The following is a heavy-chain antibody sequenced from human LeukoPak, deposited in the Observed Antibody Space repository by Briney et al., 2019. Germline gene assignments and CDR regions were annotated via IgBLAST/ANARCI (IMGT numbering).Heavy chain of an antibody. CDR1: GYSFTSYW. CDR3: ARVTPDYYDSSGLAPYYYYYMDV. Sequence: GESLKISCKGSGYSFTSYWIGWVRQMPGKGLEWMGIIYPGDSDTRYSPSFQGQVTISAAKSISTAYLQWSSLKASDTAMYYCARVTPDYYDSSGLAPYYYYYMDVWGKGTTVTVSS. J-gene: IGHJ6*03. D-gene: IGHD3-22*01. V-gene: IGHV5-51*01. CDR2: IYPGDSDT.